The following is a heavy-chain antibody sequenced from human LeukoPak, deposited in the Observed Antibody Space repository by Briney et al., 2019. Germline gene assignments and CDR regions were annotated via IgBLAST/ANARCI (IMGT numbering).Heavy chain of an antibody. CDR3: ASSYSYGYGYYGMDV. J-gene: IGHJ6*02. CDR2: IYYSGST. CDR1: GGSISSYY. V-gene: IGHV4-59*01. D-gene: IGHD5-18*01. Sequence: PSETLSLTCSVSGGSISSYYWSWIRQPPGKGLEWIGYIYYSGSTNYNPSLKSRVTISVDTSKNQFSLKLSSVTAADTAVYYCASSYSYGYGYYGMDVWGQGTTVTVSS.